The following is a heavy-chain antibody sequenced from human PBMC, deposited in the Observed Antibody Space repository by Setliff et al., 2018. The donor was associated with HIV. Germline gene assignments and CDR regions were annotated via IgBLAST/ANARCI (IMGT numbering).Heavy chain of an antibody. Sequence: ASVKVSCKASGGTFSSYVISWVRQAPGQGPEWMGGIIPMYGVANYAQKFQGRVTITTDESTSTAYMELSSLRCEDTAVYYCALPYCGGGNCWSSASLPPAGWFDPWGQGTLVTVSS. CDR3: ALPYCGGGNCWSSASLPPAGWFDP. CDR2: IIPMYGVA. V-gene: IGHV1-69*05. D-gene: IGHD2-15*01. J-gene: IGHJ5*02. CDR1: GGTFSSYV.